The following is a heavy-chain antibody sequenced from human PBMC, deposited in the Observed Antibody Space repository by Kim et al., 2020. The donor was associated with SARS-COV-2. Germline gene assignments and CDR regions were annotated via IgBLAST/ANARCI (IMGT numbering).Heavy chain of an antibody. CDR1: GGSISSSSYY. CDR2: IYYSGST. J-gene: IGHJ5*02. V-gene: IGHV4-39*01. D-gene: IGHD3-3*01. Sequence: SETLSLTCTVSGGSISSSSYYWGWIRQPPGKGLEWIGSIYYSGSTYYNPSLKSRVTISVDTSKNQFSLKLSSVTAADTAVYYCARQSKRVLRDRWFDHWG. CDR3: ARQSKRVLRDRWFDH.